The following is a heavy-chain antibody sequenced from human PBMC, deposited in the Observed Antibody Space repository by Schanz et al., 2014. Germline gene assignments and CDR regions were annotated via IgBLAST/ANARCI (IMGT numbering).Heavy chain of an antibody. J-gene: IGHJ4*02. D-gene: IGHD2-2*01. CDR2: ISSSGTTI. CDR3: AKDSTHIDIVLVPTAIDY. Sequence: EVQLVESGGGLVQPGGSLRLSCGGSGFAFSSYSMNWVRQAPGKGLEWVSYISSSGTTIYYADSVKGRFTISRDNSKNTLYLHMNTLRSEDTAVYYCAKDSTHIDIVLVPTAIDYWGQGTLVTVSS. CDR1: GFAFSSYS. V-gene: IGHV3-48*01.